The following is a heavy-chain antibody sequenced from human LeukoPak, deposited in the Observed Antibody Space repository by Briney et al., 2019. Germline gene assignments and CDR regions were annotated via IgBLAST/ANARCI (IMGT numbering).Heavy chain of an antibody. D-gene: IGHD2-15*01. CDR1: GFTFTSSA. CDR3: AAGMVLLGSRSPYFDY. J-gene: IGHJ4*02. V-gene: IGHV1-58*01. Sequence: SVKVSCKASGFTFTSSAVQWVRQARGQRLEWMGRIVVGSGNTNYAQKFQERVTITRDMSTSTAYMELSSLRSEDTAVYYCAAGMVLLGSRSPYFDYWGQGTLVTVSS. CDR2: IVVGSGNT.